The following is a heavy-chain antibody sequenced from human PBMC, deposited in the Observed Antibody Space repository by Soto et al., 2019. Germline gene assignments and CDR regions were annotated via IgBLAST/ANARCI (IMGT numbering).Heavy chain of an antibody. J-gene: IGHJ2*01. CDR2: IIPIFGTA. CDR1: GGTFSSYA. V-gene: IGHV1-69*01. CDR3: ARDRYSSGWDHWYFDL. Sequence: QVQLVQSGAEVKKPGSSVKVSCKASGGTFSSYAISWVRQAPGQGLEWMGGIIPIFGTANYAQKFQGRVTLTADESTRTAYMELSSLRSEDTAVYYCARDRYSSGWDHWYFDLWGRGTLVTVSS. D-gene: IGHD6-19*01.